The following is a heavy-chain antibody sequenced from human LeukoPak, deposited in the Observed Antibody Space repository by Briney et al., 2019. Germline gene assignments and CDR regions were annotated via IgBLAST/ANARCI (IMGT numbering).Heavy chain of an antibody. J-gene: IGHJ4*02. Sequence: GGSLRLSCAASGFTFSSYAMSWVRQAPGKGLEWVSAISGSGGSTYYADSVKGRFTISRDNSKNTLYLQMNSLRAEDTAVYYCAKDCSSTSCYRGGDYWGQGTLVTVSS. CDR2: ISGSGGST. CDR1: GFTFSSYA. V-gene: IGHV3-23*01. CDR3: AKDCSSTSCYRGGDY. D-gene: IGHD2-2*01.